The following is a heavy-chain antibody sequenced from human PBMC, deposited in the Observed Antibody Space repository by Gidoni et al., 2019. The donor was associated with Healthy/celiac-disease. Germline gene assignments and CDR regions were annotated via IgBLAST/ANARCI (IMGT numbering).Heavy chain of an antibody. Sequence: QVQLQESGQGLVKPSETLSLTCTVSGGSISSYYWSWIRQPPGKGLEWIGYIYYSGSTNYNPSLKSRVTISVDTSKNQFSLKLSSVTAADTAVYYCARQALRGVIIWFDPWGQGTLVTVSS. V-gene: IGHV4-59*01. D-gene: IGHD3-10*01. J-gene: IGHJ5*02. CDR2: IYYSGST. CDR1: GGSISSYY. CDR3: ARQALRGVIIWFDP.